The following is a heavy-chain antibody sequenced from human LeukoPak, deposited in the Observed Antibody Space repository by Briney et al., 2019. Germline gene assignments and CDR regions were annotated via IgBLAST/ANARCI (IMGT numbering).Heavy chain of an antibody. Sequence: PSETLSLTCTVSGGSISSYYWSWIRQPPGKGLEWIGYIYYSGSPNYNPSLKSRVTISVHTSKNQFSLELSSVTAADTAVYYCARLRVGATSWYFDYWGQGTLVTVSS. CDR2: IYYSGSP. CDR3: ARLRVGATSWYFDY. V-gene: IGHV4-59*08. CDR1: GGSISSYY. J-gene: IGHJ4*02. D-gene: IGHD1-26*01.